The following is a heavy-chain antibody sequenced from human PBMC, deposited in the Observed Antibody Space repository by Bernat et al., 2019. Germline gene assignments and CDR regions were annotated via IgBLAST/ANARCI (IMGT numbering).Heavy chain of an antibody. J-gene: IGHJ6*03. V-gene: IGHV1-69*17. CDR3: AREPKTTVTTRYYYMDV. CDR2: IIPIFGIA. CDR1: GGTFSSYA. D-gene: IGHD4-17*01. Sequence: QVQLVQSGAEVKKPGSSVKVSCKASGGTFSSYAISWVRQAPGQGLEWMGGIIPIFGIANYAPKFQGRVTITADKSTSTAYMELSSLRSEDTAVYYCAREPKTTVTTRYYYMDVWGKGTTVTVSS.